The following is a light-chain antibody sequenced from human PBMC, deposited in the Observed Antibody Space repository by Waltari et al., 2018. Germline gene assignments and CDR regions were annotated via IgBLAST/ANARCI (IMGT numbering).Light chain of an antibody. CDR3: QQYYRSRT. Sequence: DIVMTQSPDSLAVSLGERATIDCKSSQSVFYRSDNKNYLAWYQHKPGQPPKLLFYWASTREDGVPNRFSASGSGTGVTLTINNLQDEDVAVYYCQQYYRSRTFGQGTKVEIK. CDR1: QSVFYRSDNKNY. J-gene: IGKJ1*01. CDR2: WAS. V-gene: IGKV4-1*01.